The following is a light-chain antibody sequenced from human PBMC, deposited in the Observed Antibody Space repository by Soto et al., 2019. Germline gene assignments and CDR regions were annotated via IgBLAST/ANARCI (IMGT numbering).Light chain of an antibody. CDR2: DAS. V-gene: IGKV1-5*01. J-gene: IGKJ1*01. CDR3: QKYNSYLWT. Sequence: DIQMPQSHSTLSASVGARFPITCRASQSISSWLAWYQQKPGKANKLLIYDASNLEIGAPSRFSGSGSGTEFTLTISSLQPDDFATYYCQKYNSYLWTFGQGNKVDIK. CDR1: QSISSW.